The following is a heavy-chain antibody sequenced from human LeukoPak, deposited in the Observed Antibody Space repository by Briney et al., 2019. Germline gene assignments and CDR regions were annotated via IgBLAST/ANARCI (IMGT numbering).Heavy chain of an antibody. CDR3: ALRVYESSGSSFDY. Sequence: ASVKVSCKASGYTFTSYGISWVRQAPGQGLEWMGWISAYIGNTNYAQKLQGRVTMTTDTSTSTAYVELRRLRADDTAVYYCALRVYESSGSSFDYWGQGTLVTVSS. J-gene: IGHJ4*02. V-gene: IGHV1-18*01. CDR2: ISAYIGNT. CDR1: GYTFTSYG. D-gene: IGHD3-22*01.